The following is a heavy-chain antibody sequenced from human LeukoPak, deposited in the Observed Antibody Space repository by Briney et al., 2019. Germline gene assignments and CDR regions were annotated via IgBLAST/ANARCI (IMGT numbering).Heavy chain of an antibody. J-gene: IGHJ3*02. V-gene: IGHV3-23*01. CDR2: MSGSGDMT. Sequence: QPGGSLRLSCAASGFTFSSYAMSWVRQAPGKGLEWVSAMSGSGDMTYYADSLKGRFTISRDNSENTLYFQMNSLRAEDTAVYYCAKLRGHPWAFDIWGQGTMVTVSS. D-gene: IGHD2-15*01. CDR3: AKLRGHPWAFDI. CDR1: GFTFSSYA.